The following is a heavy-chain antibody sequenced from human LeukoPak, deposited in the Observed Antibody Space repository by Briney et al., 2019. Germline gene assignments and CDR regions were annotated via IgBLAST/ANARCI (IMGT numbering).Heavy chain of an antibody. D-gene: IGHD6-19*01. Sequence: PGGSLRLSCADSGFSVSSNYMSWVRQAPGKGLDWVSTIINSGGGTYYADSVNGRFTISRDNAKNALYLQMNSLRAEDTAVYYCAREAAGYSSGWPDYWGQGTLVTVSS. CDR1: GFSVSSNY. V-gene: IGHV3-66*01. J-gene: IGHJ4*02. CDR2: INSGGGT. CDR3: AREAAGYSSGWPDY.